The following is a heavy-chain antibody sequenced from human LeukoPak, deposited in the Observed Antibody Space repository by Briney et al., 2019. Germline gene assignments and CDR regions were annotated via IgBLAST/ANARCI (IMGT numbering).Heavy chain of an antibody. J-gene: IGHJ3*02. D-gene: IGHD6-19*01. Sequence: ASVKVSCKASEYTFTGHLMHWVRQAPGQGLEWMGWINPNSGGTHYAQKFQGRVTMTRDTSISTAYMELSRLRSDDTAVYYCARGAGAVAHAFDIWGQGTMVTVSS. CDR3: ARGAGAVAHAFDI. CDR2: INPNSGGT. V-gene: IGHV1-2*02. CDR1: EYTFTGHL.